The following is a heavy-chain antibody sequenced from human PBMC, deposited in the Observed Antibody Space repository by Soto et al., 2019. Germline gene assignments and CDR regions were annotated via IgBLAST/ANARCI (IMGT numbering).Heavy chain of an antibody. J-gene: IGHJ5*02. CDR3: AREFCSGGNCYTYYFDP. CDR1: GPTFNRYW. CDR2: INTDGSNT. V-gene: IGHV3-74*01. Sequence: GGSLRLSCAASGPTFNRYWMHWVRHAPGKGLVWVSHINTDGSNTNYADSVKGRFTISRDDAKSTLFLQMNSLRDEDTAVYYCAREFCSGGNCYTYYFDPWGQGIPVTVSS. D-gene: IGHD2-15*01.